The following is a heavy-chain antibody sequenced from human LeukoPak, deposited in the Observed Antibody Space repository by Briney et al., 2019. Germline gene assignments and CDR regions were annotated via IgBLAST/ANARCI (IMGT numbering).Heavy chain of an antibody. CDR2: IYYSGST. D-gene: IGHD3-3*01. V-gene: IGHV4-39*01. Sequence: PSETLSLTCTVSGGSISSSSYYWGWIRQPPGKGLEWIGSIYYSGSTYYNPSLKSRVTISVDTSKNQFSLKLSSVTAADTAVYYCARHPVKRITIFGVVAKGWFDPWGQGTLVTVSS. CDR3: ARHPVKRITIFGVVAKGWFDP. CDR1: GGSISSSSYY. J-gene: IGHJ5*02.